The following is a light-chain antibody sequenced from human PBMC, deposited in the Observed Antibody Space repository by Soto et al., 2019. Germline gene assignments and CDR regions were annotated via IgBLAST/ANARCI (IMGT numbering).Light chain of an antibody. CDR2: RAS. CDR1: QSVGSD. Sequence: EIGMTQSPATLSVSPGDRATLSCRASQSVGSDLAWYQQKPGQAPRLLIYRASARATGVPARFSGSGSGTEFTLTLSSLQSEDFAVYYCQQYKNWPPYTFGQGTKLEMK. CDR3: QQYKNWPPYT. V-gene: IGKV3-15*01. J-gene: IGKJ2*01.